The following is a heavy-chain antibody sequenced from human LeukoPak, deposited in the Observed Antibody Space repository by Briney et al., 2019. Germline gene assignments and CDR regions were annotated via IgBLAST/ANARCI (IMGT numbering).Heavy chain of an antibody. CDR1: GGSLSGYY. V-gene: IGHV4-34*01. D-gene: IGHD2-8*02. CDR2: INHSGST. Sequence: PSETLSLTCAVYGGSLSGYYWSWIRQPPGKGLEWIGEINHSGSTNYNPSLKSRVTISVDTSKNQFSLKLSSVTAADTAVYYCARGRTERRAFDYWGQGTLVTVSS. CDR3: ARGRTERRAFDY. J-gene: IGHJ4*02.